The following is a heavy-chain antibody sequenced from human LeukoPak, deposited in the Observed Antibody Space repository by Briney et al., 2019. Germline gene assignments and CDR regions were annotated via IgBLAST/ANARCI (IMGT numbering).Heavy chain of an antibody. D-gene: IGHD6-19*01. J-gene: IGHJ6*03. CDR3: ARGGGMEQWLWSNYYYYMDV. Sequence: GASVKVSCKASGYTFTGYYMHWVRQAPGQGLEWMGWINPNSGGTNYAQKFQGRVTMTRDTSISTAYMELSSLRSEDTAVYYCARGGGMEQWLWSNYYYYMDVWGKGTTVTVSS. CDR1: GYTFTGYY. V-gene: IGHV1-2*02. CDR2: INPNSGGT.